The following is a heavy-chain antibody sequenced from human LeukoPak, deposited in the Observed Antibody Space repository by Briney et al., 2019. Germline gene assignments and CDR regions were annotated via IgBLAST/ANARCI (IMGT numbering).Heavy chain of an antibody. V-gene: IGHV3-21*01. CDR1: GFTFSYYA. J-gene: IGHJ6*02. CDR3: ARDDYSDSPTYYNGMDV. D-gene: IGHD4/OR15-4a*01. Sequence: GGSLRLSCAASGFTFSYYALHWVRQAPGKGLEWVSSMSGIGGFVHYADSVKGRFTISRDNAKSSLYLQMNSLRAEDTAVYFCARDDYSDSPTYYNGMDVWGQGTAVTVSS. CDR2: MSGIGGFV.